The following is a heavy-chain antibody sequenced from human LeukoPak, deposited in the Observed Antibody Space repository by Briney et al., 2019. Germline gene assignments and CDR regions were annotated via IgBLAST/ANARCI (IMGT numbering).Heavy chain of an antibody. J-gene: IGHJ5*02. CDR1: GFTFSSYA. V-gene: IGHV3-23*01. CDR2: ISGSGDST. D-gene: IGHD3-9*01. Sequence: GGSLRLSCAASGFTFSSYAMSWVRQAPGKGLEWVSAISGSGDSTYYADSVKGRFTISRDNSKNTLYLQMNSLRAEDTAVYYCAKEMRPYDILTGYFPTWGQGTLVTVSS. CDR3: AKEMRPYDILTGYFPT.